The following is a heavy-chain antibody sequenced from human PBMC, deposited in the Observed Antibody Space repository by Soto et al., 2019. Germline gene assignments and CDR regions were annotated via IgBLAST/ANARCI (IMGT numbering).Heavy chain of an antibody. CDR2: IYYSGST. J-gene: IGHJ4*02. D-gene: IGHD1-1*01. V-gene: IGHV4-30-4*01. CDR3: ARVSTTEYYFDY. Sequence: PSETLSLTCTVSGGSISSGDYYWSWIRQPPGKGLEWIGYIYYSGSTYYNPSLKSRVTISVDTSKNQFSLKLSSVTAADTAVYYCARVSTTEYYFDYWGQGTLVTVSS. CDR1: GGSISSGDYY.